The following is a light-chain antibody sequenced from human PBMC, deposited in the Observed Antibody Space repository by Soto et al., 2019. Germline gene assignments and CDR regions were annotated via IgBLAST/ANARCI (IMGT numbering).Light chain of an antibody. Sequence: EIVMTQSPATLSVSPGERATLSCRASQSVSSNLAWYQQKPGQAPRLLIYGASTRATGIPARFSGSGSGTEFTLTISSLHSEDLAVYYCQQYNNWLPLTFGGGTKGEIK. V-gene: IGKV3-15*01. CDR1: QSVSSN. CDR3: QQYNNWLPLT. J-gene: IGKJ4*01. CDR2: GAS.